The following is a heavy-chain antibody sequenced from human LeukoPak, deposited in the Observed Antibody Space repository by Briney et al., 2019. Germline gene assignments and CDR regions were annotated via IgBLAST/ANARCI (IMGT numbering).Heavy chain of an antibody. D-gene: IGHD3-10*01. V-gene: IGHV3-74*01. CDR3: ARDTYGSGSYCNF. CDR2: INTDGSST. J-gene: IGHJ4*02. Sequence: PGRSLRLSCAVSGFTFSSYWMHWVRRAPGKGLVWVSRINTDGSSTSYADSVKGRFTISRDNAKNTLYLQMSNLRAEDTAVYYCARDTYGSGSYCNFWGQGTLVTVSS. CDR1: GFTFSSYW.